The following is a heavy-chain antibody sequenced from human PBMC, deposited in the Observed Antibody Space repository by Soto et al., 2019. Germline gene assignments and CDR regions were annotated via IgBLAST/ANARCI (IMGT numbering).Heavy chain of an antibody. V-gene: IGHV4-59*01. CDR2: IYYSGST. Sequence: SETLSLTCTVSGGSISSYYWSWIRQPPGKGLEWIGYIYYSGSTNYNPSLKSRVTISVDTSKNQFSLKLSSVTAADTAVYYCARSGIYYDILTGPLYYYYGMDVWGKGTTVTVSS. J-gene: IGHJ6*04. D-gene: IGHD3-9*01. CDR1: GGSISSYY. CDR3: ARSGIYYDILTGPLYYYYGMDV.